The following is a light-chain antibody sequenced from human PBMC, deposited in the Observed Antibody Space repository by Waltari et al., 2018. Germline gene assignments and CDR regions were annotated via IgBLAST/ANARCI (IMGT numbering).Light chain of an antibody. CDR2: DVS. Sequence: QSALTQPASVSGSPGQSITISCTGTSRDVGDYDWVSWYQQHPGKAPKVVIFDVSYRPSGVSNRFSVSNAGNTASLTSSGLQAEDEADYYCTSYTSRHSLVFGTGTKVTVL. V-gene: IGLV2-14*03. J-gene: IGLJ1*01. CDR1: SRDVGDYDW. CDR3: TSYTSRHSLV.